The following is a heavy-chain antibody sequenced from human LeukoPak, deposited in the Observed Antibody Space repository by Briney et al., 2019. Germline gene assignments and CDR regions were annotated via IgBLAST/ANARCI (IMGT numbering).Heavy chain of an antibody. D-gene: IGHD3-22*01. CDR2: ISYDGRNK. CDR1: GFTFSSYG. Sequence: PGGSLRLSCTASGFTFSSYGMHWVRQAPGKGLEWVTVISYDGRNKYYADSVKGRFTISRDNSKNTVNLQMNSLRVEDTAVYYCAKEKDYYEYRYGTDVWGQGTTVTVSS. V-gene: IGHV3-30*18. J-gene: IGHJ6*02. CDR3: AKEKDYYEYRYGTDV.